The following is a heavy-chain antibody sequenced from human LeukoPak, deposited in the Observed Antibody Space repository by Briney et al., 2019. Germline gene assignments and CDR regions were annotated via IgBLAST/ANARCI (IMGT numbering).Heavy chain of an antibody. CDR1: GYTFTSYY. CDR2: INPSGGST. D-gene: IGHD6-6*01. V-gene: IGHV1-46*01. Sequence: GASVKVSCKASGYTFTSYYIHWVRQAPGQGLEWMGIINPSGGSTYYTQKFQGRLTMTRDMSTSTVYMELSSLRSEDTAVYYCAALSSNAFDIWGQGTMVTVSS. CDR3: AALSSNAFDI. J-gene: IGHJ3*02.